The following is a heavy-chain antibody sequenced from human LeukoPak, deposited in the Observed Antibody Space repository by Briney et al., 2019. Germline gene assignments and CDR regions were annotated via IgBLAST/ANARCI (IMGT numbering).Heavy chain of an antibody. D-gene: IGHD2-2*03. Sequence: GGSLRLSCAASGFTFSSYWMSWVRQAPGKGLEWVANIKQDGSEKYYVDSVKGRFTISRDNAKNSLYLQMNSLRAEDTAVYYCASGYCSSTSCYGSWSDYWGQGTLVTVSP. J-gene: IGHJ4*02. CDR3: ASGYCSSTSCYGSWSDY. CDR1: GFTFSSYW. V-gene: IGHV3-7*01. CDR2: IKQDGSEK.